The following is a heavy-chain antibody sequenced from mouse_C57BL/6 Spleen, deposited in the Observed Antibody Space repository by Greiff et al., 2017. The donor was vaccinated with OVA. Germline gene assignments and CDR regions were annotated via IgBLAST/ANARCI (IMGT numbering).Heavy chain of an antibody. D-gene: IGHD2-5*01. CDR2: IYPGSGNT. J-gene: IGHJ3*01. Sequence: VQLQQSGAELVRPGASVKLSCKASGYTFTDYYINWVKQRPGQGLEWIARIYPGSGNTYYNEKLKGKATLTADKSSSTAYMQLSSLTSEDSAVYFCAREGAYYSNPWFAYWGQGTLVTVSA. CDR3: AREGAYYSNPWFAY. CDR1: GYTFTDYY. V-gene: IGHV1-76*01.